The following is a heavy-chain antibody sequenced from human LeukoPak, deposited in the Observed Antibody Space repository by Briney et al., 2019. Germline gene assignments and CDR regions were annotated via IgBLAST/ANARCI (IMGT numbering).Heavy chain of an antibody. V-gene: IGHV1-46*04. CDR1: GYSFINYY. CDR2: IDPRSGGT. CDR3: ATWGSSSSPLPDMDV. J-gene: IGHJ6*02. D-gene: IGHD6-13*01. Sequence: GASVKVSCKASGYSFINYYIHWVRQTPGQCLEWMGLIDPRSGGTTYAQKLQDRVTMTRDTSTSTVYLELSILRSEDTAMYYCATWGSSSSPLPDMDVWGQGTKVTVSS.